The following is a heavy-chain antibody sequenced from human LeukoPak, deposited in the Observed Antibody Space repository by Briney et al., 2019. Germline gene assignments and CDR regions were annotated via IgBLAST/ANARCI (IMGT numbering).Heavy chain of an antibody. Sequence: ASVKVSCKASGYTFTGYYMHWVRQAPGQGLEWMGWINPNSGGTNYAQKFQGRVTMTEDTSTDTAYMELSSLRSEDTAVYYCATSDPFISWGQGTLVTVSS. D-gene: IGHD1/OR15-1a*01. CDR1: GYTFTGYY. J-gene: IGHJ5*02. CDR2: INPNSGGT. V-gene: IGHV1-2*02. CDR3: ATSDPFIS.